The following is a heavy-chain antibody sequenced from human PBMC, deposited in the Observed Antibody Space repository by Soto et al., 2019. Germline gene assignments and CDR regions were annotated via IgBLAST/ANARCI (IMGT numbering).Heavy chain of an antibody. J-gene: IGHJ5*02. D-gene: IGHD3-16*01. CDR2: IDPSVGST. V-gene: IGHV1-46*01. CDR1: VYTFPRYS. CDR3: ARELGT. Sequence: ALVKVSSDASVYTFPRYSIHLVRPAPALGLARMRAIDPSVGSTTYAQKVRGRVSMTRDTPTSTVYMELSSRRSEDTAVYYCARELGTWGQGTLVTVSS.